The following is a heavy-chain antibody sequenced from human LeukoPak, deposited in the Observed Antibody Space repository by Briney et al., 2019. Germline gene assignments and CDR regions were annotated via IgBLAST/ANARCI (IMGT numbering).Heavy chain of an antibody. CDR3: ARHPERIVVINHFDY. CDR2: IYTSGST. D-gene: IGHD3-22*01. CDR1: GGSISSYY. J-gene: IGHJ4*02. Sequence: SENLSLTCTVSGGSISSYYWSWIRQPAGKGLEWIGRIYTSGSTNYNPSLKSRVTMSVDTSKNQFSLKLSSVTAADTAVYYCARHPERIVVINHFDYWGQGTLVTVSS. V-gene: IGHV4-4*07.